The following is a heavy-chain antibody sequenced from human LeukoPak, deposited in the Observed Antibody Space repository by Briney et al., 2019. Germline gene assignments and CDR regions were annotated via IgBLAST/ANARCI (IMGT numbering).Heavy chain of an antibody. V-gene: IGHV1-69*05. CDR1: GGTFSSYA. CDR3: AKDSLKWLRFYYFDY. CDR2: IIPIFGTA. Sequence: ASVKVSCKASGGTFSSYAISWVRQAPGQGLEWMGGIIPIFGTANYAQKFQGRVTITTDESTSTAYMELSSLRSEDTAAYYCAKDSLKWLRFYYFDYWGQGTLVTVSS. D-gene: IGHD5-12*01. J-gene: IGHJ4*02.